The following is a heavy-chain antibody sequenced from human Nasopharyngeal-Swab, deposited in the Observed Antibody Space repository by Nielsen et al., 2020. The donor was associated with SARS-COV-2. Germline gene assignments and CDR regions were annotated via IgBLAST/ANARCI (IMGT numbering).Heavy chain of an antibody. V-gene: IGHV4-39*01. CDR2: IYYSGST. J-gene: IGHJ3*02. Sequence: VRQMPGKGLEWLGSIYYSGSTYYNPSIKSRVTISVDTSKNQFSLKLSSVTAADTAVYYCARPRGSGWYREDFDIWGQGTMVTVSS. D-gene: IGHD6-19*01. CDR3: ARPRGSGWYREDFDI.